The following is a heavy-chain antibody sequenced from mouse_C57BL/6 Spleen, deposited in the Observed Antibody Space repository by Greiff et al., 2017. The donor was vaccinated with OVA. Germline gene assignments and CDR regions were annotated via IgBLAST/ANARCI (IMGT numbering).Heavy chain of an antibody. CDR1: GFSLTSYA. V-gene: IGHV2-9-1*01. CDR2: IWTGGGT. D-gene: IGHD2-3*01. Sequence: VKLVESGPGLVAPSQSLSITCTVSGFSLTSYAISWVRQPPGKGLEWLGVIWTGGGTNYNSALKSRLSISKDNSKSQVFLKMNSLQTDDTARYYCASIYDGHYYAMDYWGQGTSVTVSS. CDR3: ASIYDGHYYAMDY. J-gene: IGHJ4*01.